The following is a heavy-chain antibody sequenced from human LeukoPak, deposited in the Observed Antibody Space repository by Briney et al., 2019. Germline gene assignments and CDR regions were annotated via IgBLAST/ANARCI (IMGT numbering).Heavy chain of an antibody. Sequence: GGSLRLSCAASGFTFTSHALHWVRQAPGKGLEWVAVISFDGRKKFYADSVKGRFTISRDPSKNTLSLQMLSLKADDTAIYYCAKDYCSGGSCYSFDYWGQGTLVTVSS. V-gene: IGHV3-30*18. CDR2: ISFDGRKK. CDR1: GFTFTSHA. D-gene: IGHD2-15*01. J-gene: IGHJ4*02. CDR3: AKDYCSGGSCYSFDY.